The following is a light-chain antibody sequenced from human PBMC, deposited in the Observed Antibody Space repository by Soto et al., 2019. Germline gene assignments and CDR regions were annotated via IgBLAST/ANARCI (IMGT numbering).Light chain of an antibody. CDR1: QGIRTY. Sequence: DIQMTQSPSSLSVSVGDRVTITCRASQGIRTYLAWFQQKPGKSPKLLIYAASTLESGVPSRFSGSGSGTDFTLTISSLQPEDVATYYCQKYNSVPIAFGQGTRLEIE. V-gene: IGKV1-27*01. CDR3: QKYNSVPIA. CDR2: AAS. J-gene: IGKJ5*01.